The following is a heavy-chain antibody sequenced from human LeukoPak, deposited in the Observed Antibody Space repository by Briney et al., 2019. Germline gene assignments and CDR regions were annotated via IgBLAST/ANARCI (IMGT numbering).Heavy chain of an antibody. CDR3: ARGRPWFDP. V-gene: IGHV4-38-2*02. J-gene: IGHJ5*02. CDR2: INHSGST. D-gene: IGHD6-6*01. CDR1: GYSISSGYY. Sequence: PSETLSLTCTVSGYSISSGYYWGWIRQPPGKGLEWIGEINHSGSTNYNPSLKSRVTISVDTSKNQFSLKLSSVTAADTAVYYCARGRPWFDPWGQGTLVTVSS.